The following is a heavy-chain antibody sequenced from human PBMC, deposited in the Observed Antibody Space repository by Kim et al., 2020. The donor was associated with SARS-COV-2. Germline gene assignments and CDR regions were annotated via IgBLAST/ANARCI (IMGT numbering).Heavy chain of an antibody. D-gene: IGHD2-8*01. CDR2: CHFGGST. J-gene: IGHJ6*01. CDR1: GGSISSTTYS. CDR3: VRLAGYCTTNTCYGHYAMDV. V-gene: IGHV4-39*01. Sequence: SETLSLTCSVSGGSISSTTYSWGWIRQPPGKGLEWIGTCHFGGSTKYNPSLNSRVTISLDTSKKQVSLKVISVTAADTAVYFCVRLAGYCTTNTCYGHYAMDVWGQGNTVTVSS.